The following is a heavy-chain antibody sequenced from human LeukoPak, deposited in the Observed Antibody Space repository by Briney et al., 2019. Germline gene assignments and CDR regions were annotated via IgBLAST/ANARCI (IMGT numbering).Heavy chain of an antibody. Sequence: GGSLRLSCAASGFTFSNAWMSWVRQGPGKGLEWVGRIKSKTDGGTTDYAAPVKGRFTISRDDSKNTLYLQMNSLKTEDTAVYYCTTVYSTMIPYYYYYGMDVWGQGTMVTVSS. J-gene: IGHJ6*02. CDR2: IKSKTDGGTT. CDR1: GFTFSNAW. CDR3: TTVYSTMIPYYYYYGMDV. V-gene: IGHV3-15*01. D-gene: IGHD3-22*01.